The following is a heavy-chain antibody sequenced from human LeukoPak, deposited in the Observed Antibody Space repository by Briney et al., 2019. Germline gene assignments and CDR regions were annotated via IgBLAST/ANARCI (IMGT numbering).Heavy chain of an antibody. V-gene: IGHV1-24*01. CDR2: FDPEDGET. CDR1: GYTLTELS. Sequence: ASVKVSCKVSGYTLTELSMHWVRQAPGKGLEWMGGFDPEDGETIYAQKFQGRVTMTEDTSTDTAYMELSSLRSEDTAVYYCATRNYDSSGYPYFDYWGQGTLVTVSS. CDR3: ATRNYDSSGYPYFDY. D-gene: IGHD3-22*01. J-gene: IGHJ4*02.